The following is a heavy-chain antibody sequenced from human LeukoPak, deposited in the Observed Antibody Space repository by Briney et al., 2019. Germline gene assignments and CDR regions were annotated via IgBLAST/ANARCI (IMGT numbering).Heavy chain of an antibody. V-gene: IGHV1-2*02. D-gene: IGHD6-13*01. CDR3: AREKEQQLVRRYYYYMDV. CDR2: INPNSGGT. Sequence: ASVKVSCKASGYTFTGYYMHWVRQAPGQGLEWMGWINPNSGGTNYAQKFQGRVTMTRDTSISTAYMELSRLRSDDTAVYYCAREKEQQLVRRYYYYMDVWGKGTTVTVSS. J-gene: IGHJ6*03. CDR1: GYTFTGYY.